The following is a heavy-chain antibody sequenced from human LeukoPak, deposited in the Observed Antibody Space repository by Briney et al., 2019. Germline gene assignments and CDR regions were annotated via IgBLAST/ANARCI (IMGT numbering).Heavy chain of an antibody. CDR2: IYSSSGIT. CDR1: GGSFSGYY. J-gene: IGHJ4*02. CDR3: ARGLGYAHPFFDY. Sequence: SETLSLTCAVYGGSFSGYYWSWIRQPAGKGLEWIGRIYSSSGITNYNPSLKSRVTVSVDTSKNQFSLRLSSVTAADSAVYYCARGLGYAHPFFDYWGQGILVTVSS. V-gene: IGHV4-59*10. D-gene: IGHD2-2*01.